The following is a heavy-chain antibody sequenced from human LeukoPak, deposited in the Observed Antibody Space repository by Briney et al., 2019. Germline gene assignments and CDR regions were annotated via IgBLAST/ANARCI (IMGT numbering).Heavy chain of an antibody. Sequence: SETLSLTCTVSGGSISSSSYYWGWIRQPPGKGLEWIGSIYYSGSTYYNPSLESRVTISVDTSKNQFSLKLSSVTAADTAVYYCARRMAASNYYYYYGMDVWGQGTTVTVSS. CDR3: ARRMAASNYYYYYGMDV. V-gene: IGHV4-39*01. J-gene: IGHJ6*02. CDR2: IYYSGST. CDR1: GGSISSSSYY. D-gene: IGHD5-24*01.